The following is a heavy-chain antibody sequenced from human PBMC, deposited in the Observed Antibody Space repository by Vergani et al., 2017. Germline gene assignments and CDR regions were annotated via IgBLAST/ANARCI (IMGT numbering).Heavy chain of an antibody. D-gene: IGHD3-10*01. V-gene: IGHV3-66*02. CDR1: GFTVSSNY. CDR2: IYSGGST. J-gene: IGHJ4*02. Sequence: EVQLVESGGGLVQPGGSLRLSCAASGFTVSSNYMSWVRQAPGKGLEWVSVIYSGGSTYDADSVKGRFTISRDNSKDTLYLQMNSLRAEDTAVCYCAGDLSFDYWGQGTLVTVSS. CDR3: AGDLSFDY.